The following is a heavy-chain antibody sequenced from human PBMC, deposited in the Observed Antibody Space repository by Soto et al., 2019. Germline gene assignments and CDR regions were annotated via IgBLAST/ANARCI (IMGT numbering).Heavy chain of an antibody. Sequence: SETLSLTCTVSGGSISSSSYYWGWIRQPPGKGLEWIGSIYYSGSTYYNPSLKSRVTISVDTSKNQFSLKLSSVTAADTAVYYCARHFLRGSYVWEVAARPWYYFDYWGQGTLVTVSS. CDR2: IYYSGST. D-gene: IGHD6-6*01. V-gene: IGHV4-39*01. CDR1: GGSISSSSYY. CDR3: ARHFLRGSYVWEVAARPWYYFDY. J-gene: IGHJ4*02.